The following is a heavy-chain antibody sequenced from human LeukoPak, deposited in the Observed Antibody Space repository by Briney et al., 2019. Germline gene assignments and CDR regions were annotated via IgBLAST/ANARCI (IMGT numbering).Heavy chain of an antibody. CDR1: GFTFSSYS. CDR3: ARGKIGYCSGGSCYNYYYGMDV. D-gene: IGHD2-15*01. CDR2: ISSGSSTI. Sequence: GGSLRLSCAASGFTFSSYSMNWVRQAPGKGLEWVSYISSGSSTIYYADSVKGRFTISRDNAKNSLYLQMNSLRDEDTAVYYCARGKIGYCSGGSCYNYYYGMDVWGQGTTVTVSS. V-gene: IGHV3-48*02. J-gene: IGHJ6*02.